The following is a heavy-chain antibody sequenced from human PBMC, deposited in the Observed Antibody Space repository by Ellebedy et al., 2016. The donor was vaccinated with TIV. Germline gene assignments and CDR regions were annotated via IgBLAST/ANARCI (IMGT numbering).Heavy chain of an antibody. CDR2: SKNKGNNYAT. CDR3: TKTFYFD. D-gene: IGHD2/OR15-2a*01. Sequence: GESLKISCATSGFTFSDEHIDWVRQAPGKGLEWVGRSKNKGNNYATQYAASVKGRFTISRDDSTNSLYLQMNSLRTEDTAIYYCTKTFYFDWGQGTLVIVSS. CDR1: GFTFSDEH. V-gene: IGHV3-72*01. J-gene: IGHJ4*02.